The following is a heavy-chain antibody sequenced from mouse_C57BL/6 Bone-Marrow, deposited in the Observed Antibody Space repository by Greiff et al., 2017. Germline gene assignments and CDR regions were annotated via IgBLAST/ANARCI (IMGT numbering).Heavy chain of an antibody. CDR2: IYPRSGNT. CDR1: GYTFTSHG. J-gene: IGHJ4*01. V-gene: IGHV1-81*01. Sequence: QVQLQQSGAELARPGASVKLSCKASGYTFTSHGISWVKQRTGQGLEWIGEIYPRSGNTYYNEKFKGKAPLTADKSSSTAYMELRSLTSEDSAVXVCARGTRCCYGMDYGGQGTSVTVSA. CDR3: ARGTRCCYGMDY. D-gene: IGHD3-3*01.